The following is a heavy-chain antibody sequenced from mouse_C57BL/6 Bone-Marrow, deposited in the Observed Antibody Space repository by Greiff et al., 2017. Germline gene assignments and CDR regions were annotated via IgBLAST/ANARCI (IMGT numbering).Heavy chain of an antibody. J-gene: IGHJ3*01. CDR3: ARDGAVVATPAY. CDR2: IYPRSGNT. D-gene: IGHD1-1*01. Sequence: QVQLQQSGAELARPGASVKLSCKASGYTFTSYGISWVKQSTGQGLEWIGEIYPRSGNTYYNEKFKGKATLTADKSSSTAYMELRSLTSEDSAVYFCARDGAVVATPAYWGQGTLVTVSA. V-gene: IGHV1-81*01. CDR1: GYTFTSYG.